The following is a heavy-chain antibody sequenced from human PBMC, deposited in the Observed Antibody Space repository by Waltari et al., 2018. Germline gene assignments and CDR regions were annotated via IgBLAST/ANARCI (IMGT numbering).Heavy chain of an antibody. V-gene: IGHV1-46*01. CDR2: INPSGGST. Sequence: QVQLVQSGAEVKKPGASVKVSCKASGYTFTSYYMHWVRQAPGQGLEWMGRINPSGGSTSYAQKFQGRVTMTRDTSTSTVYMELSSLRSEDTAVYYCATMITFGGVIGNWGQGTLVTVSS. CDR3: ATMITFGGVIGN. J-gene: IGHJ4*02. D-gene: IGHD3-16*02. CDR1: GYTFTSYY.